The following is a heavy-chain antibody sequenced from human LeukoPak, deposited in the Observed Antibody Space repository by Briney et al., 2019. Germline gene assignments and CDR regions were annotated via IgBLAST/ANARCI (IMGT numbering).Heavy chain of an antibody. D-gene: IGHD5-18*01. CDR2: IYYSGST. CDR1: GGSISSSSYY. J-gene: IGHJ3*02. CDR3: ARWGREQLWLSDAFDI. V-gene: IGHV4-39*01. Sequence: SETLSLTCTVSGGSISSSSYYWGWIRQPPGKGLEWIGSIYYSGSTYYNPSLKSRVTISVDASKNQFSLKLSSVTAADTAVYYCARWGREQLWLSDAFDIWGQGTMVTVSS.